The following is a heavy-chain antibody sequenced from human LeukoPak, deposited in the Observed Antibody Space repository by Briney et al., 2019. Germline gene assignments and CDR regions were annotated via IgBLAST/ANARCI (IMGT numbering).Heavy chain of an antibody. CDR1: GFTFSNYG. CDR3: AELGITMIGGV. CDR2: ISGNSGST. V-gene: IGHV3-23*01. J-gene: IGHJ6*04. D-gene: IGHD3-10*02. Sequence: GGSLRLSCAASGFTFSNYGMNWVRQAPGKGLEWVSAISGNSGSTYYADSVKGRFTISRDNAKNSLYLQMNSLRAEDTAVYYCAELGITMIGGVWGKGTTVTISS.